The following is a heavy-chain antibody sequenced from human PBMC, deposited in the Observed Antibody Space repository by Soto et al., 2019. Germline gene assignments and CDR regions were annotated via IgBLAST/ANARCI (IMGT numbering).Heavy chain of an antibody. Sequence: PSETLSLTCAVSGGSISSSNWWSWVRQPPGKGLEWIGEIYHSGSTNYNPSLKSRVTISVDKSKNQFSLKLSSVTAADTAVYYCARESYYDSSGYYGGPDASDIWGQGTMVTVSS. CDR2: IYHSGST. D-gene: IGHD3-22*01. CDR3: ARESYYDSSGYYGGPDASDI. V-gene: IGHV4-4*02. J-gene: IGHJ3*02. CDR1: GGSISSSNW.